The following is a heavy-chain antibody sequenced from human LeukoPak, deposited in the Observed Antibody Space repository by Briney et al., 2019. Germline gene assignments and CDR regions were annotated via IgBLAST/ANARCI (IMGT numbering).Heavy chain of an antibody. V-gene: IGHV3-30*04. CDR1: GFTFSSYA. CDR3: ARSPEDYYDSSGPLDY. D-gene: IGHD3-22*01. CDR2: ISYDGSNK. J-gene: IGHJ4*02. Sequence: PGGSLRLSCAASGFTFSSYAMHWVRQAPGKGLEWVAVISYDGSNKYYADSVKGRFTISRDNSKNTLHLQMNSLRAEDTAVYYCARSPEDYYDSSGPLDYWGQGTLVTVSS.